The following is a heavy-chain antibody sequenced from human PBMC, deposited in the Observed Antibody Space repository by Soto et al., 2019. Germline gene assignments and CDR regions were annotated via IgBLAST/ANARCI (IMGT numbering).Heavy chain of an antibody. CDR1: GDSIANNNYW. V-gene: IGHV4-39*01. J-gene: IGHJ3*01. CDR3: GRHFRSATPGRGDFEA. Sequence: QLQLQESRPGLVKPSETLSLTCTVSGDSIANNNYWWGWIRQPPGKALERIGSSYHTGSTSFAPSLESRFSMSVGTASTHVYLQLTSVTAADKAVYWCGRHFRSATPGRGDFEAWGQGPMLTFSS. D-gene: IGHD3-10*01. CDR2: SYHTGST.